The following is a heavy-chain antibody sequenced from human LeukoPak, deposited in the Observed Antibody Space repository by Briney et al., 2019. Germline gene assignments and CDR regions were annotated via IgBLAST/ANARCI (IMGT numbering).Heavy chain of an antibody. D-gene: IGHD6-13*01. V-gene: IGHV3-30*18. CDR1: GFTFSNYA. J-gene: IGHJ4*02. CDR3: AKDGSFGSGWYPLPSDY. Sequence: GGSLRLSCAASGFTFSNYAMHWVRQAPGKGLEWVALISDGGTHEYYPDSVKGRFTISSDNSRNTLYLQMNSLRPEDTAVYYCAKDGSFGSGWYPLPSDYWGQGTLVTVSS. CDR2: ISDGGTHE.